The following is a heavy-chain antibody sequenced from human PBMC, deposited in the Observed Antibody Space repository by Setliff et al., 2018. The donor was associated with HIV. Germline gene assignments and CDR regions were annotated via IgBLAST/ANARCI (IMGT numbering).Heavy chain of an antibody. Sequence: ASVKVSCKASGYTFSSYGITWVRQAPGQGLEWMGWISAYNDNTNYAQKLQGRVTMTTDTSTSTAYMELRSLRSDDTAVYYCARVAGGDIVVVVAATPYYYYMDVWGKGTTVTVSS. CDR2: ISAYNDNT. CDR3: ARVAGGDIVVVVAATPYYYYMDV. V-gene: IGHV1-18*01. CDR1: GYTFSSYG. J-gene: IGHJ6*03. D-gene: IGHD2-15*01.